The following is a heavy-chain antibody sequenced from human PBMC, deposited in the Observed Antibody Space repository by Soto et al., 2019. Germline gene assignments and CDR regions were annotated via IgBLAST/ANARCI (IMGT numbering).Heavy chain of an antibody. V-gene: IGHV3-23*01. CDR3: AKVGPSYYYGMDV. Sequence: GGSLRLSCAASGLDFSSEVMCWVRQAPGKGLEWVSSISGSGRTIYHADSMRGRFAISRDNSKNSLYLQLNNLRVDDTAVYYCAKVGPSYYYGMDVWGQGTTVT. D-gene: IGHD1-26*01. CDR1: GLDFSSEV. CDR2: ISGSGRTI. J-gene: IGHJ6*02.